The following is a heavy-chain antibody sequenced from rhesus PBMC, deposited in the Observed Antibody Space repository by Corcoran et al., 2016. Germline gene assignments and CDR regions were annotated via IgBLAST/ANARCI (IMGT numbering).Heavy chain of an antibody. CDR1: GFSLSTSGMG. V-gene: IGHV2-174*01. D-gene: IGHD2-21*01. J-gene: IGHJ4*01. CDR3: ARSRNTVLVVVASYFDY. Sequence: QVTLKDSGPSLGKPTQTLPLTCPSSGFSLSTSGMGVGGIRPPPGKALEWLALIYWDDDKYYSTSLKSRLTISKDTSKNQVVLTMTNMDPVDTATYYCARSRNTVLVVVASYFDYWGQGVLVTVSS. CDR2: IYWDDDK.